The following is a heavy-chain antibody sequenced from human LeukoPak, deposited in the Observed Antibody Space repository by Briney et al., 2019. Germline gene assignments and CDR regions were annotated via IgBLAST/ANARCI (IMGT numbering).Heavy chain of an antibody. V-gene: IGHV4-39*07. J-gene: IGHJ6*02. CDR1: GGSISSSSYY. D-gene: IGHD3-10*01. Sequence: PSETLSLTCTVSGGSISSSSYYWGWIRQPPGKGLEWIGSIYYSGSTYYNPSLKSRVTISVDTSKNQFSLKLSSVTAADTAVYYCARELWFGEWYYYGMDVWGQGTTVTVSS. CDR3: ARELWFGEWYYYGMDV. CDR2: IYYSGST.